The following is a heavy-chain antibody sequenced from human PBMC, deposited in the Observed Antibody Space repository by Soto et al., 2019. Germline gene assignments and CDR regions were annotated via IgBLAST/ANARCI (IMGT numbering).Heavy chain of an antibody. CDR2: ISSDGSDT. CDR1: GFSIDSYG. D-gene: IGHD3-10*01. Sequence: QAQLVESGGGVVQPGGSLRLSCEGSGFSIDSYGLHWVRQAPGTGLEWVALISSDGSDTRYGTSLKGRFTVSRDNSKSPPYLQMTSLRGEDTAVYYWARRTSIVREGYNWCEPWGQGTLVTVST. J-gene: IGHJ5*02. V-gene: IGHV3-30*03. CDR3: ARRTSIVREGYNWCEP.